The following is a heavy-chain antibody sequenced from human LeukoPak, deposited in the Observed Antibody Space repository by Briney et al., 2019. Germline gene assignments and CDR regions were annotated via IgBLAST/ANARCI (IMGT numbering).Heavy chain of an antibody. CDR2: ISSSGSTI. CDR1: GFTFSSYE. V-gene: IGHV3-48*03. J-gene: IGHJ4*02. D-gene: IGHD3-10*01. CDR3: ARGGYDSGSYYKGPLYYFDY. Sequence: GGSLRLSCAASGFTFSSYEMNWVRQAPGKGLEWVSYISSSGSTIYYADSVKGRFTISRDNSKNTLYLQMNSLRAEDTAVYYCARGGYDSGSYYKGPLYYFDYWGQGTLVTVSS.